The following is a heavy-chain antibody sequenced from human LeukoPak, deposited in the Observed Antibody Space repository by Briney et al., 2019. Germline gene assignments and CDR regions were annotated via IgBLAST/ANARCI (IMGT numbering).Heavy chain of an antibody. J-gene: IGHJ4*02. CDR2: ISYDGSNK. V-gene: IGHV3-30-3*01. CDR1: GFTFSSYA. Sequence: GGSLRLSCAASGFTFSSYAMHWVRQAPGKGLEWVAVISYDGSNKYYADSVKGRFTISRDNSKNTLYLQMNSLRAEDTAVYYCARDLGSESLWGQGTLVPVSS. CDR3: ARDLGSESL. D-gene: IGHD1-26*01.